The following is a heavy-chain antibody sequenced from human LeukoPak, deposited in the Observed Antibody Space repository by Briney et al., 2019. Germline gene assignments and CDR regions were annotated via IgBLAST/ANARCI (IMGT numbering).Heavy chain of an antibody. Sequence: PGGSLRLSCAASGFTFSSYAMSWVRQAPGKGLEWVSAISGSGGSTYYADSVKGRFTISRDNSKNTLYLQTNSLRAEDTAVYYCAKLVGATTSYFDYWGQGTLVTVSS. J-gene: IGHJ4*02. CDR1: GFTFSSYA. V-gene: IGHV3-23*01. CDR2: ISGSGGST. CDR3: AKLVGATTSYFDY. D-gene: IGHD1-26*01.